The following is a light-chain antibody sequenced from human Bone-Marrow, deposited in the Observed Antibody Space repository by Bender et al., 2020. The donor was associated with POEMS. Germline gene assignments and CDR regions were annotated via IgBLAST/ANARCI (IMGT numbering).Light chain of an antibody. CDR2: INN. Sequence: QSVLTQPPSASGTPGQRVTISCSGSSSNIGTNPVTWYKRPPGTAPKLLIYINNQRPSGVPDRFSGSKSGTSASLAISGLQSEDEADYYCAAWEDSLNGWVFGGGTKLTVL. V-gene: IGLV1-44*01. J-gene: IGLJ3*02. CDR1: SSNIGTNP. CDR3: AAWEDSLNGWV.